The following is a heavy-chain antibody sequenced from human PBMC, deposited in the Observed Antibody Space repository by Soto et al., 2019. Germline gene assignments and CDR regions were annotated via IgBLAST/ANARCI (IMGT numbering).Heavy chain of an antibody. CDR3: ARRGYSSSWYYYYYYGMDV. D-gene: IGHD6-13*01. CDR1: GYTFTSYD. V-gene: IGHV1-8*01. Sequence: QVQLVQSGAEVKKPGASVKVSCKASGYTFTSYDINWVRQATGQGLEWMGWMNPNSGNTGYAQKFQGRVTMTRNTCISTADMELSSLRSEDTAVYYCARRGYSSSWYYYYYYGMDVWGQGTTVTVSS. J-gene: IGHJ6*02. CDR2: MNPNSGNT.